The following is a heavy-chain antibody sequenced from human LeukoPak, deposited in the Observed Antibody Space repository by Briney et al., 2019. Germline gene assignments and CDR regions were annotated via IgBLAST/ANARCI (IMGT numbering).Heavy chain of an antibody. Sequence: SETLSLTCAVYGGSFSGYYWSWIRQPPGKGLEWIGEINHSGSTNYNPSLKSRVTISVDTSKNQFSLKLSSVTAADTAVYYCARVRGVAAGYYYYYGMDGWGQGTTVTVFS. J-gene: IGHJ6*02. CDR1: GGSFSGYY. CDR2: INHSGST. CDR3: ARVRGVAAGYYYYYGMDG. D-gene: IGHD6-13*01. V-gene: IGHV4-34*01.